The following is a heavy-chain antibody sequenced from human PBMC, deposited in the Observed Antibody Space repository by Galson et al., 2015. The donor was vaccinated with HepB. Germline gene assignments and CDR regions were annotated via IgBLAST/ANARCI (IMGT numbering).Heavy chain of an antibody. D-gene: IGHD6-13*01. Sequence: QSGAEVKKPGESLKISCKGSGYSFTSYWIGWVRQMPRKGLEWMGIIYPGDSDTRYSPSFQGQVTISADKSISTAYLQWSSLKASDTAMYYCARRSGRVAAAGPVDYWGQGTLVTVSS. CDR2: IYPGDSDT. J-gene: IGHJ4*02. V-gene: IGHV5-51*01. CDR3: ARRSGRVAAAGPVDY. CDR1: GYSFTSYW.